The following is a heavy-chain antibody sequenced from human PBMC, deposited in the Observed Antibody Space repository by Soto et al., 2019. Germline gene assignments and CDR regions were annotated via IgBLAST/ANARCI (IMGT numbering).Heavy chain of an antibody. D-gene: IGHD6-19*01. CDR3: AHLKVAEGFFGY. CDR1: GFSLTTSGVG. Sequence: QITLKESGPTLVKPTQTLTLTCTFSGFSLTTSGVGVGWIRQPPGKALEWLALIYWGGDQRYSPSLKSRLTITKDTSKNQVVLTMTNMDPVDTATYYCAHLKVAEGFFGYWGQGTLVTVSS. CDR2: IYWGGDQ. J-gene: IGHJ4*02. V-gene: IGHV2-5*02.